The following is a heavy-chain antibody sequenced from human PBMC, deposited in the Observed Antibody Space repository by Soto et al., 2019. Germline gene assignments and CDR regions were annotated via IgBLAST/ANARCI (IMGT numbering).Heavy chain of an antibody. D-gene: IGHD3-3*02. CDR2: ISHSGGT. CDR1: DGSFSGYY. Sequence: SETLSLTCAVYDGSFSGYYWTWIRQAPGKGLEWIGEISHSGGTNYNSSLKSRVTIPVDTSKKQFSLIQYSVTAADKAVFYCARGRQYYLFWSGYQKEGPHAMDVWGQGTTVTVSS. V-gene: IGHV4-34*01. CDR3: ARGRQYYLFWSGYQKEGPHAMDV. J-gene: IGHJ6*02.